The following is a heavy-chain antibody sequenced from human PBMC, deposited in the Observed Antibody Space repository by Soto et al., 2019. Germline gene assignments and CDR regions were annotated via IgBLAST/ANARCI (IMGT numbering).Heavy chain of an antibody. D-gene: IGHD3-16*02. J-gene: IGHJ3*02. CDR3: ARQSIPIGEVIARDGFDI. V-gene: IGHV4-39*01. CDR1: GGSISSTKYY. Sequence: QVQLQESGPGLVKPSEILSLTCSVSGGSISSTKYYWGWIRQPPGKGLEWIGSMFYSGSTDYNPSLKSRVTLSADTSKSQFSLKLSSVTAADTAVYYCARQSIPIGEVIARDGFDIWGQGTMVTVSS. CDR2: MFYSGST.